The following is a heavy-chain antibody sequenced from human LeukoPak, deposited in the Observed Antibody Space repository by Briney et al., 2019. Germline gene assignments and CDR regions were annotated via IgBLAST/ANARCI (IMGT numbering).Heavy chain of an antibody. V-gene: IGHV3-23*01. CDR3: AKDSSGREDYYYYGMDV. CDR1: GFTFSSYA. CDR2: ISGSGGST. Sequence: GGSLRLSCAASGFTFSSYAMSWVRQAPGKGLEWVSAISGSGGSTYYADSVKGRFTISRDNSKNTLYLQMNSLRAEDTAVYYCAKDSSGREDYYYYGMDVWGQGTTVTVSS. J-gene: IGHJ6*02. D-gene: IGHD6-19*01.